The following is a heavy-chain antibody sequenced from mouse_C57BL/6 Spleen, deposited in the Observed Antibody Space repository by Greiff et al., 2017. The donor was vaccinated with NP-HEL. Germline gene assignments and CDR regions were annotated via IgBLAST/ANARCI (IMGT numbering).Heavy chain of an antibody. CDR1: GYSFTGYY. CDR3: ARRGAMYYFDY. Sequence: VQLKESGPELVKPGASVKTSCKASGYSFTGYYMNWVKQSPEKSLEWIGEINPSTGGTTYNQKFKAKATLTVDKSSSTAYMQLKSLTSEDSAVYYCARRGAMYYFDYWGQGTTLTVSS. J-gene: IGHJ2*01. V-gene: IGHV1-42*01. CDR2: INPSTGGT.